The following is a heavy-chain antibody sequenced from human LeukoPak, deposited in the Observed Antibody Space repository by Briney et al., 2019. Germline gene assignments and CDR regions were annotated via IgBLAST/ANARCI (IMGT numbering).Heavy chain of an antibody. Sequence: GRSLRLSCAASGFTFSTYGMHWVRQAPDKGLEGVAVISYDGSNKYYADSVKGRFTISRDNSKNTLYLQMDSLRAEDTAVYYCAKTAWELGYCSSTSCYHFDYWGQGTLVTVSS. CDR2: ISYDGSNK. D-gene: IGHD2-2*01. V-gene: IGHV3-30*18. CDR3: AKTAWELGYCSSTSCYHFDY. CDR1: GFTFSTYG. J-gene: IGHJ4*02.